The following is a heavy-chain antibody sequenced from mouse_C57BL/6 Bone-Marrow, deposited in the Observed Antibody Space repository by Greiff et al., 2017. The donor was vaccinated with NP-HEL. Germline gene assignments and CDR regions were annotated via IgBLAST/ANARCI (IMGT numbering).Heavy chain of an antibody. CDR2: IDPENGDT. V-gene: IGHV14-4*01. CDR3: TTPHMYYFDY. Sequence: VQLQQSGAELVRPGASVKLSCTASGFNIKDDYMHWVKQRPEQGLEWIGWIDPENGDTEYASKFQGKATITAETSSNTAYLQLSSLTSEDTAVYYCTTPHMYYFDYWGQGTTLTVSS. CDR1: GFNIKDDY. J-gene: IGHJ2*01.